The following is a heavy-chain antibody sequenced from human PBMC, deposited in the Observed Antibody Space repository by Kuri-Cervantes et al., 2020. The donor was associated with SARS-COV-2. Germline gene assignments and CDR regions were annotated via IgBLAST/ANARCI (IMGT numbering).Heavy chain of an antibody. V-gene: IGHV3-11*06. CDR1: GFSFGDYY. D-gene: IGHD2-21*02. CDR3: ARDLISVTAYFDF. CDR2: ISGSGGYT. J-gene: IGHJ4*02. Sequence: GGSLRLSCVASGFSFGDYYMSWIRQAPGKGLEWVSYISGSGGYTNYADSVKGRFTISRDNAKNSVYLQMRSVRAEDTAVYYCARDLISVTAYFDFWGQGTQVTVSS.